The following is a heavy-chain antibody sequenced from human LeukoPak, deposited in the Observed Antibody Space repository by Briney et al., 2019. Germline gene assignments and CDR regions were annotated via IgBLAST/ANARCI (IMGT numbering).Heavy chain of an antibody. CDR3: ARGYSNIYY. CDR2: IKQDGSET. J-gene: IGHJ4*02. V-gene: IGHV3-7*05. D-gene: IGHD4-11*01. Sequence: GGSLRLSCAASGFTFSSYWMSRVRQAPGKGPEWVANIKQDGSETHYVDSVKGRFTISRDNAKNSLYLQMSSLRPDDTAVYYCARGYSNIYYSGQGTLVTVSS. CDR1: GFTFSSYW.